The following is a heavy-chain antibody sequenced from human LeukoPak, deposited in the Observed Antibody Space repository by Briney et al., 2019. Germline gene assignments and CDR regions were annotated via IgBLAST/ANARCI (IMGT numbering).Heavy chain of an antibody. CDR1: GYTFTGYY. CDR3: ARAWTVTTHGLDY. J-gene: IGHJ4*02. Sequence: ASVKVSCKASGYTFTGYYMHWVRQAPGQGLEWMGWINPNSGGTNYAQKFQGRVTMTRDTSISTAYMELSSLRSEDTAVYYCARAWTVTTHGLDYWGQGTLVTVSS. V-gene: IGHV1-2*02. D-gene: IGHD4-17*01. CDR2: INPNSGGT.